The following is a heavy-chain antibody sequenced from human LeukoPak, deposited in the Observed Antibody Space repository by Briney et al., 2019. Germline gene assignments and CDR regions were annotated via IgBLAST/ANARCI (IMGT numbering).Heavy chain of an antibody. Sequence: GGSLRLSCAASGFTFSSYGMHWVRQAPGKGLEWVSYITSSGNTIYYADSVKGRFTISRDNAKNSLFLQMNSLRADDTAVYYCARKGRGSFDYWGQGTLVTVSS. V-gene: IGHV3-48*04. CDR3: ARKGRGSFDY. CDR2: ITSSGNTI. CDR1: GFTFSSYG. J-gene: IGHJ4*02.